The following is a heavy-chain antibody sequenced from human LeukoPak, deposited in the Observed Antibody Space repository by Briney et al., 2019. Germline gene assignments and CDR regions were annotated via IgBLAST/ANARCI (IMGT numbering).Heavy chain of an antibody. CDR2: TYYSGST. J-gene: IGHJ6*02. CDR1: GGSISSYY. CDR3: ARGPTFYDYVWGSYRYYYGMDV. D-gene: IGHD3-16*02. V-gene: IGHV4-59*01. Sequence: SETLSLTCTVSGGSISSYYWSWIRQPPGKGLEWIGYTYYSGSTNYNPSLKSRVTISVDTSKNQFSLKLSSVTAADMAVYYCARGPTFYDYVWGSYRYYYGMDVWGQGTTVTVSS.